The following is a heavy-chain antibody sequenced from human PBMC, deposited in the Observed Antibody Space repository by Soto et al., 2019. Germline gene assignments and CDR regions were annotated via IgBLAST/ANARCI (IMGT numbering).Heavy chain of an antibody. J-gene: IGHJ1*01. Sequence: QVQLVQSGAEVKKPGASVKVSCKASGYTFSSYGISWVRQNPGQGLEWMGWISTYNSYTKYVQKLQGRVTMTTDTSTSTAYMELRSLRSDDTAVYYCARLSTPGANSPYAFPHWGQGTLFTVSS. CDR3: ARLSTPGANSPYAFPH. D-gene: IGHD7-27*01. CDR1: GYTFSSYG. CDR2: ISTYNSYT. V-gene: IGHV1-18*01.